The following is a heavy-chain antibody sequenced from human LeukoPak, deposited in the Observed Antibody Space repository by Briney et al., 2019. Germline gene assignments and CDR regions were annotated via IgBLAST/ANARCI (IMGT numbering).Heavy chain of an antibody. V-gene: IGHV3-72*01. Sequence: GGSLRLSCAASGFTFTEHHMDWVRQAPGKGLEWVGRSRQRYDRYRSEYAASVQGRFTISRDNSKNAMYLQMNSVTSEDTAVYFCARDEEWRLDSWGEGTLVTVSA. CDR2: SRQRYDRYRS. J-gene: IGHJ5*01. D-gene: IGHD3-3*01. CDR3: ARDEEWRLDS. CDR1: GFTFTEHH.